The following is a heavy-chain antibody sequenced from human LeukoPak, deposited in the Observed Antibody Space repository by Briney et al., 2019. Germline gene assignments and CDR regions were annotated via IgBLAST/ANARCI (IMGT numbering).Heavy chain of an antibody. D-gene: IGHD3-22*01. CDR3: ARYYDGTFDY. CDR2: IYSGGST. Sequence: PGGSLRLSCAASGFTVSSNYRSWVRQAPGKGLEWISVIYSGGSTYYADSVKGRFTISRDNSKNTLYLQMNSLRAEDTAVYYCARYYDGTFDYWGQGTLVTVSS. V-gene: IGHV3-53*01. J-gene: IGHJ4*02. CDR1: GFTVSSNY.